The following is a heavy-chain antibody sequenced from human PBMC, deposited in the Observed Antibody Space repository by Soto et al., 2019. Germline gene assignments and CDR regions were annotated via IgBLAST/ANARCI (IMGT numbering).Heavy chain of an antibody. V-gene: IGHV1-69*13. CDR1: GGAFSSYA. CDR3: ASSDSSSPEYYFDY. D-gene: IGHD6-13*01. J-gene: IGHJ4*02. CDR2: IIPICGTA. Sequence: ASVKVACKASGGAFSSYAISWVRQAPGQGLEWMGGIIPICGTANYAQKFQGRVTITADESTSTAYMELSSLRSEDTAVYYCASSDSSSPEYYFDYWGQGTLVTVSS.